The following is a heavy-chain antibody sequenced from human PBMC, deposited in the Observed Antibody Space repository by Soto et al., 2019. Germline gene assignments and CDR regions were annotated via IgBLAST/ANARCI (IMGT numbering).Heavy chain of an antibody. V-gene: IGHV6-1*01. D-gene: IGHD3-3*01. CDR1: GDGVSSNSST. J-gene: IGHJ3*02. CDR3: ARAITIFAVAYDASDI. CDR2: TYYKSKWYY. Sequence: SQTLSLTCVISGDGVSSNSSTWNWIRQSPSRGLEWLGRTYYKSKWYYDYAVSLRSRLSINPDTSKNQFSLQLSSVTPEDTAVYYCARAITIFAVAYDASDIWGHGTMVTVSS.